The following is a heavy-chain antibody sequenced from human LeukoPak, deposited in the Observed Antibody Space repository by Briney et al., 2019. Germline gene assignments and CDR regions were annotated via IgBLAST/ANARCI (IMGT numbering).Heavy chain of an antibody. CDR2: IYHSGST. V-gene: IGHV4-61*10. D-gene: IGHD3-22*01. CDR3: AREPYDSSGYYKYEFDY. CDR1: GGSISSGSYY. Sequence: SETLSLTCTVSGGSISSGSYYWSWIRQPAGKGLEWIGEIYHSGSTNYNPSLKSRVTISVDKSKNQFSLKLSSVTAADTAVYYCAREPYDSSGYYKYEFDYWGQGTLVTVSS. J-gene: IGHJ4*02.